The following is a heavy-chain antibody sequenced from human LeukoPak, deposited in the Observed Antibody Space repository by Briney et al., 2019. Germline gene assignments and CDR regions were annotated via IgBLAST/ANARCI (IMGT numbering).Heavy chain of an antibody. CDR1: GVSISSGSNY. V-gene: IGHV4-39*07. CDR3: ARATIFGVVQTHDY. J-gene: IGHJ4*02. D-gene: IGHD3-3*01. CDR2: IYSSGGI. Sequence: SETLSLTCSVSGVSISSGSNYWGWIRQPPGKTLEWIGSIYSSGGIYYNPSLKSRAIILIDTAKNHVSLNLSSVTAADTAVYYCARATIFGVVQTHDYWGQGTLVTVSS.